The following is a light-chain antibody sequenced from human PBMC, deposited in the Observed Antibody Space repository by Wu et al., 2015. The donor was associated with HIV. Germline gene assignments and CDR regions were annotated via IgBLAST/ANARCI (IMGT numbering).Light chain of an antibody. CDR3: QQYDIAPRS. J-gene: IGKJ2*03. V-gene: IGKV3-15*01. CDR1: QSVSSY. Sequence: EIVMTQSPATLSVSPGEGVTLSCRASQSVSSYLAWYQQTPGQAPRLLIYGASTRATGVPARFSGSGSGTDFTLTISRLEPEDFAVYYCQQYDIAPRSFGQGSKLEIK. CDR2: GAS.